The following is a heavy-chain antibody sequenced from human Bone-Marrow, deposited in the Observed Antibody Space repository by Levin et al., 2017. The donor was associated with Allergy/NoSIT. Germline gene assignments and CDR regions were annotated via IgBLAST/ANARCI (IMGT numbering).Heavy chain of an antibody. CDR2: IYYSGST. D-gene: IGHD6-13*01. Sequence: SETLSLTCTVSGGSISSYYWSWIRQPPGKGLEWIGYIYYSGSTNYNPSLKSRVTISVDTSKNQFSLKLSSVTAADTAVYYCARSAAPPYYYGMDVWGQGTTVTVSS. CDR1: GGSISSYY. V-gene: IGHV4-59*01. CDR3: ARSAAPPYYYGMDV. J-gene: IGHJ6*02.